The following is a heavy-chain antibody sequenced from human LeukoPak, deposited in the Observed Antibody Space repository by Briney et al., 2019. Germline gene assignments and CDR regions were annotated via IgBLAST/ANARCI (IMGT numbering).Heavy chain of an antibody. CDR3: AGTYCSSTSCPISDYYYYYMDV. Sequence: SVKVSCKASGGTFSSYAISWVRQAPGQGLEWMGGIIPIFGTANYAQKFQGRVTITTDESTSTAYMELSSLRSEDTAVYYCAGTYCSSTSCPISDYYYYYMDVWGKGTTVTVSS. D-gene: IGHD2-2*01. J-gene: IGHJ6*03. V-gene: IGHV1-69*05. CDR2: IIPIFGTA. CDR1: GGTFSSYA.